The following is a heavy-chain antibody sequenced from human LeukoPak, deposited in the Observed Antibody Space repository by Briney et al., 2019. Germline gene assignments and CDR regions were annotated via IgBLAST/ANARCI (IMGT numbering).Heavy chain of an antibody. D-gene: IGHD4-11*01. CDR2: ISGDGGYP. CDR1: GFTFDDYA. V-gene: IGHV3-43*02. CDR3: AKVRYSSGPFDY. Sequence: GGSLRLSCAASGFTFDDYAMHGVGKAPGKGLEWVSLISGDGGYPYYADSVKGRFTISRDNSKNSLYLQMYSLRPEDTALYYCAKVRYSSGPFDYWGQGTLVTVSS. J-gene: IGHJ4*02.